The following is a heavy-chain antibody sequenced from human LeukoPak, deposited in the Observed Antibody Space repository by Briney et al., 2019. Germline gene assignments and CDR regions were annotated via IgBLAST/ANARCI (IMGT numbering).Heavy chain of an antibody. CDR1: GFTFSSYS. J-gene: IGHJ3*02. CDR3: ARGAWYSSSWYTEPPDAFDI. CDR2: ISSSSSYI. D-gene: IGHD6-13*01. V-gene: IGHV3-21*01. Sequence: GGSLRLSCAASGFTFSSYSMNWVRQAPGKGLEWVSSISSSSSYIYYADSVKGRFTISRDNAKNSLYLQMNSLRAEDTAVYYCARGAWYSSSWYTEPPDAFDIWGQGTMVTVSS.